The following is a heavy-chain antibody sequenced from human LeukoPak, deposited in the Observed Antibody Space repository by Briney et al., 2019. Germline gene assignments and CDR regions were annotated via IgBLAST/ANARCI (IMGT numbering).Heavy chain of an antibody. Sequence: PSETLSLTCAVYGASFRNYYWSWIRQTPGKGLGWIGEIDHSGSTNYNPSLGSRVTISLDTSKNQFSLKLTSVTAADTAVYYCARSGTYQYSSTSDYWGQGTLVSVSS. V-gene: IGHV4-34*01. D-gene: IGHD2-2*01. J-gene: IGHJ4*02. CDR1: GASFRNYY. CDR3: ARSGTYQYSSTSDY. CDR2: IDHSGST.